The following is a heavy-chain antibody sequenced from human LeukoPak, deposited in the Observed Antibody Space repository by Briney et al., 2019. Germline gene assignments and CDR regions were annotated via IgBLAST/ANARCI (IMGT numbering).Heavy chain of an antibody. D-gene: IGHD6-13*01. CDR1: GGSSSGYY. V-gene: IGHV4-34*01. Sequence: SETLSLTCAVYGGSSSGYYWSWIRQPPGKGLEWIGEINHSGSTNYNPSLESRVTISVDTSKNQFSLKLSSVTAADTAVYYCASVGQQLANDAFDIWGQGTMVTVSS. J-gene: IGHJ3*02. CDR3: ASVGQQLANDAFDI. CDR2: INHSGST.